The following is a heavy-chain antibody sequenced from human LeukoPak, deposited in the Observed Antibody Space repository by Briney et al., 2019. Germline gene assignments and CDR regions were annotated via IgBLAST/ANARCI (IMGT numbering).Heavy chain of an antibody. CDR3: AKGFRQWRAHDAFDI. J-gene: IGHJ3*02. V-gene: IGHV3-21*04. CDR2: ISSSSSYI. Sequence: GGSLGLSCAASGFTFSSYSMNWVRQAPGKGLEWVSSISSSSSYIYYADSVKGRFTISRDNAKNSLYLQMNSLRAEDTAVYYCAKGFRQWRAHDAFDIWGQGTMVTVSS. CDR1: GFTFSSYS. D-gene: IGHD6-19*01.